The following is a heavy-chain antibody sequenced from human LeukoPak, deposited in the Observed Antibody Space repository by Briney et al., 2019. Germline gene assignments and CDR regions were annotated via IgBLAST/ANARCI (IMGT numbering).Heavy chain of an antibody. CDR1: GYSFTSYW. D-gene: IGHD3-22*01. Sequence: GESLKISCQGSGYSFTSYWIGWVRQLPGKGLEWMGIIYPGDSDTRYSPSFQGQVTISADKSISTAYLQWSSLKASDTAMYYCARLPYDSSGYYPRGAFDIWGQGTMVTVSS. J-gene: IGHJ3*02. CDR2: IYPGDSDT. V-gene: IGHV5-51*01. CDR3: ARLPYDSSGYYPRGAFDI.